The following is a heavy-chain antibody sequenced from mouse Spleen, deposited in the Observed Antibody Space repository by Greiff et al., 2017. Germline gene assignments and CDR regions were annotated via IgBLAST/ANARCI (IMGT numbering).Heavy chain of an antibody. J-gene: IGHJ3*01. CDR1: GFTFSDYY. CDR3: ARSTRQGAWFAY. Sequence: EVQVVESEGGLVQPGSSMKLSCTASGFTFSDYYMAWVRQVPEKGLEWVANINYDGSSTYYLDSLKSRFIISRDNAKNILYLQMSSLKSEDTATYYCARSTRQGAWFAYWGQGTLVTVSA. V-gene: IGHV5-16*01. CDR2: INYDGSST. D-gene: IGHD3-2*01.